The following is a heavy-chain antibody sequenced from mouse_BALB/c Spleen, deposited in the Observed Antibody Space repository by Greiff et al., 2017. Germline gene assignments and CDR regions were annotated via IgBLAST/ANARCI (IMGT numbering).Heavy chain of an antibody. V-gene: IGHV5-17*02. CDR3: AREDGNYGVAY. J-gene: IGHJ3*01. Sequence: EVQRVESGGGLVQPGGSRKLSCAASGFTFSSFGMHWVRQAPEKGLEWVAYISSGSSTIYYADTVKGRFTISRDNPKNTLFLQMTSLRSEDTAMYYCAREDGNYGVAYWGQGTLVTVSA. D-gene: IGHD2-1*01. CDR2: ISSGSSTI. CDR1: GFTFSSFG.